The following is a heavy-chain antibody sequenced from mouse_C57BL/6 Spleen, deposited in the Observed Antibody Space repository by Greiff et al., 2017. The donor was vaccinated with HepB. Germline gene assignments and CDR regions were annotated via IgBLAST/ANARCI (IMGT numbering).Heavy chain of an antibody. Sequence: EVQRVESGGGLVQPKGSLKLSCAASGFSFNTYAMNWVRQAPGKGLEWVARIRSKSNNYATYYADSVKDRFTISRDESESMLYLQMNNLKTEDTAMYYCVRHDYSSYYAMDYWGQGTSVTVSS. CDR3: VRHDYSSYYAMDY. V-gene: IGHV10-1*01. CDR2: IRSKSNNYAT. D-gene: IGHD2-5*01. J-gene: IGHJ4*01. CDR1: GFSFNTYA.